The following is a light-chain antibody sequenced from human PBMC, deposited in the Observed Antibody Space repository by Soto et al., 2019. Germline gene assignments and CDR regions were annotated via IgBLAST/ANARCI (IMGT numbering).Light chain of an antibody. CDR1: QSVNSNY. CDR3: QHYDGSPQT. Sequence: ETVLTQSPGTVSLSPGERATLSCRTSQSVNSNYLAWYQQKPGQAPRLLIYGVFNRATGIPDRFSGSGSGTDFAITVSGLEPEDAAVYYCQHYDGSPQTFGQATKLEFK. V-gene: IGKV3-20*01. J-gene: IGKJ2*01. CDR2: GVF.